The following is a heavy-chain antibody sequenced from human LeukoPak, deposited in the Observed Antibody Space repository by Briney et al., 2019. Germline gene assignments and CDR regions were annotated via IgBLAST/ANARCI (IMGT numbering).Heavy chain of an antibody. Sequence: SETLSLTCTVSGGSISSYYWSWIRQPPGKGLEWIGYIYYTGSTYYNPSLKSRVTISVDTSKNQLSLKLSSVTAADTAVYYCAREGPRDSGNWAHDAFDMWGQGTMVTVSS. J-gene: IGHJ3*02. V-gene: IGHV4-59*01. CDR3: AREGPRDSGNWAHDAFDM. CDR2: IYYTGST. D-gene: IGHD6-13*01. CDR1: GGSISSYY.